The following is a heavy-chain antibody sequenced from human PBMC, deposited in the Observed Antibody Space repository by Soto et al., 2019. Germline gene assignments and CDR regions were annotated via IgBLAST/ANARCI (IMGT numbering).Heavy chain of an antibody. CDR3: ARVSSPVAAAGSTYYYYYGMDV. Sequence: SETLSLTCTVSGGSISSYYWSWIRQPAGKGLEWIGRIYTSGSTNYNPSLKSRVTMSVDTSKNQFSLKLSSVTAADTAVYYCARVSSPVAAAGSTYYYYYGMDVRGQGTTVTVSS. CDR2: IYTSGST. CDR1: GGSISSYY. J-gene: IGHJ6*02. D-gene: IGHD6-13*01. V-gene: IGHV4-4*07.